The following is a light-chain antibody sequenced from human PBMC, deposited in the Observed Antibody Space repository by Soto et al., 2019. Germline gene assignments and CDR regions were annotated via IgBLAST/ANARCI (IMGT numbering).Light chain of an antibody. J-gene: IGKJ5*01. CDR3: QHYGSSPLT. CDR1: QSVSSSY. CDR2: GAS. V-gene: IGKV3-20*01. Sequence: EIVLTQSPGTLSLSLRERATLXXRASQSVSSSYLAWYQQKPGQAPRVXIYGASSRATGIPDRFSGSGSGTDFTLTISRLEPEDFAVYYCQHYGSSPLTFGQGTRLEIK.